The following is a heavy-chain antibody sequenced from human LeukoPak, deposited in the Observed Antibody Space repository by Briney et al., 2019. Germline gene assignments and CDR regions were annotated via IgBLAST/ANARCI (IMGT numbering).Heavy chain of an antibody. J-gene: IGHJ4*02. Sequence: ASVKVSCKASGYTFTSYDINWVRQASGQGLEWMGSMNPNSGNTGYAQKFQGRVTMTRNTSINTAYMELSSLRSEDTAVYYCARDYGSGSYYIDYWGQGTLVTVSS. D-gene: IGHD3-10*01. CDR2: MNPNSGNT. V-gene: IGHV1-8*01. CDR1: GYTFTSYD. CDR3: ARDYGSGSYYIDY.